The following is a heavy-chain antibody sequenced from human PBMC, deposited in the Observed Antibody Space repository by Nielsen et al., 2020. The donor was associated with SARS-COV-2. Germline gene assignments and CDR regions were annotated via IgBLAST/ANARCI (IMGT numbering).Heavy chain of an antibody. J-gene: IGHJ4*02. CDR1: GFTFSSYS. CDR3: ARGPDYYGSGSPPDYFDY. CDR2: ISSSSSYI. Sequence: GRSLKISCAASGFTFSSYSMNWVRQAPGKGLEWVSSISSSSSYIYYADSVKGRFTISRDNAKNSLYLQMNSLRAEDTAVYYCARGPDYYGSGSPPDYFDYWGQGTLVTVSS. V-gene: IGHV3-21*01. D-gene: IGHD3-10*01.